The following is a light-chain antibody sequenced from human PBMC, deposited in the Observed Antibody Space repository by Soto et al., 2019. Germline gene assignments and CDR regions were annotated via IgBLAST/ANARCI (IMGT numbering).Light chain of an antibody. J-gene: IGLJ1*01. V-gene: IGLV2-8*01. Sequence: QSVLTQPPSASGSLGQSATISCTGTSSDVGGYNYVSWYQQHPGKAPKLMIYEVSERPSGVPDRFSGSKSGNTASLTVSGLQADDEADYYCSSYSGTNYHYVFGTGTKVTVL. CDR1: SSDVGGYNY. CDR3: SSYSGTNYHYV. CDR2: EVS.